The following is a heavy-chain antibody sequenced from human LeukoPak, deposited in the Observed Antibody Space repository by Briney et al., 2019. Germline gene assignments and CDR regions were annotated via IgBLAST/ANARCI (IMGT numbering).Heavy chain of an antibody. CDR3: ARVAAAGDFDY. Sequence: SETLSLTCTVSGGSISTYYWSWIRQPPGKGLEWIGYIYYSGSTNYNPSLKSRVTISVDTSKNQFSLKLSSVTAADTAVYYCARVAAAGDFDYWGQGTLVTVSS. CDR1: GGSISTYY. D-gene: IGHD6-13*01. J-gene: IGHJ4*02. CDR2: IYYSGST. V-gene: IGHV4-59*01.